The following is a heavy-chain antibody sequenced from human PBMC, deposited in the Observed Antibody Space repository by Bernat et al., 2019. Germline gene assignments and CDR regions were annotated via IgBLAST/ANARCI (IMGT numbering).Heavy chain of an antibody. V-gene: IGHV4-34*01. Sequence: QVQLQQWGAGLLKPSETLSLTCAVYGGSFSGYYWSWFRQPPGKGLEWIGEINHSESTNYNPSLKSRVTISVDTSKHQFSLELSSVTAADTAVYDCARAPDDGWLLYGGTISYMDVWGKGTTVTVSS. D-gene: IGHD3-3*01. CDR3: ARAPDDGWLLYGGTISYMDV. CDR2: INHSEST. CDR1: GGSFSGYY. J-gene: IGHJ6*03.